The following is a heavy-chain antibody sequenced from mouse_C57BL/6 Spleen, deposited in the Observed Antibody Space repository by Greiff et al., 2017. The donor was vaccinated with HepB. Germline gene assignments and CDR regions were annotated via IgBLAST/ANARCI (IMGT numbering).Heavy chain of an antibody. J-gene: IGHJ1*03. CDR2: IDHSDSYT. V-gene: IGHV1-69*01. Sequence: QVQLQQPGAELVMPGASVKLSCKASGYTFTSYWMHWVKQRPGQGLEWIGEIDHSDSYTNYNQKFKGKSTVTVDKSSSTAYMQLSSLTSEDSAVYYCARYSKGWYFDVWGTGTTVTVSS. CDR1: GYTFTSYW. D-gene: IGHD2-5*01. CDR3: ARYSKGWYFDV.